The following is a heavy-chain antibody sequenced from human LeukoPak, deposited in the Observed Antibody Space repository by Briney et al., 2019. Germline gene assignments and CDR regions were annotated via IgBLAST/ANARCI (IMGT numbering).Heavy chain of an antibody. V-gene: IGHV4-39*01. CDR1: GGSISSSTFY. D-gene: IGHD3-10*01. Sequence: PSETLSLTCTVSGGSISSSTFYWGWIRQPPGKGLEWIGSLYYSGSTYYNPSLKGRVTISVDTSKNHLSLSLNSVTAADTAVYYCAASLWFGIYPDYWGQGSLVTVSS. CDR3: AASLWFGIYPDY. J-gene: IGHJ4*02. CDR2: LYYSGST.